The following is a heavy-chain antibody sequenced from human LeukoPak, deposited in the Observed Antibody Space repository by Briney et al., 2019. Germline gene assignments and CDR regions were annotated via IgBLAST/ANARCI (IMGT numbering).Heavy chain of an antibody. D-gene: IGHD3-16*02. J-gene: IGHJ4*02. CDR2: IYWDDDK. V-gene: IGHV2-5*02. CDR1: GFSLSTSGVG. Sequence: SGPTLVNPTQTLTLTCTFSGFSLSTSGVGVGWIRQPPGKALEWLALIYWDDDKRYSPSLKSRLTIHEDTSKNQVVLTMTNMDPVDTATYYCAHSYDYVWGSYRYTGYFDYWGQGTLVTVSS. CDR3: AHSYDYVWGSYRYTGYFDY.